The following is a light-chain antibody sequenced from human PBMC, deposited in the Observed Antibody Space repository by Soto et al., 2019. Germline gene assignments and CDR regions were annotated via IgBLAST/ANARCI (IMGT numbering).Light chain of an antibody. CDR1: NIGSKS. CDR3: QVSDTSSDHPVV. V-gene: IGLV3-21*04. Sequence: SYELTQPPSVSVSPGKTATITCGGDNIGSKSVHWYQQKPGQAPVLVIYYDNDRPSGIPERFSGSNSGNTATLTISRVEAGDEADYYCQVSDTSSDHPVVFGGGTKVTVL. CDR2: YDN. J-gene: IGLJ2*01.